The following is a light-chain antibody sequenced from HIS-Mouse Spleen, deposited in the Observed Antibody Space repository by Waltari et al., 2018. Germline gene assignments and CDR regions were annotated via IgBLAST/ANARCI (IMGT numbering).Light chain of an antibody. CDR3: QVWDSSSDHWV. CDR1: NIGSKS. V-gene: IGLV3-21*02. J-gene: IGLJ3*02. Sequence: SYVLTQPPSVSVAPGQTARTTCGGNNIGSKSVHWYQQKPDHAPVLVVYDVSDRPSGIPERFSGSNSGNTATLTISRVEAGDEADYYCQVWDSSSDHWVFGGGTKLTVL. CDR2: DVS.